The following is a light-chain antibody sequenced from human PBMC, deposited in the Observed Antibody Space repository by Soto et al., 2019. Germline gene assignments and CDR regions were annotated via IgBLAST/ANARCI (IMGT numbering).Light chain of an antibody. CDR3: QQYNDWPRT. Sequence: EIVMTQSPVTLFVSPGERATLSCRASQSVSSNLAWYQQKPGQAPRLLIYDASTRATGIPVRFSGSGSGTEFTLTISCLQSEDLAVYYCQQYNDWPRTFGQGTKVQIK. V-gene: IGKV3-15*01. J-gene: IGKJ1*01. CDR2: DAS. CDR1: QSVSSN.